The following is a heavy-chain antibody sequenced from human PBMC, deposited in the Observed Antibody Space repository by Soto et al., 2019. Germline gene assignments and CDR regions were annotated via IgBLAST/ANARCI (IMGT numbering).Heavy chain of an antibody. CDR2: ISSTTNYI. Sequence: GGSLRLSCAASGFTFSRYSMNWVRQAPGKGLEWVSSISSTTNYIYYADSMKGRFTVSRGNAKNSVYLDMNSLSAEDTAVYYCARESEDLTSNFDYWGQGTLVTVSS. CDR1: GFTFSRYS. CDR3: ARESEDLTSNFDY. V-gene: IGHV3-21*01. J-gene: IGHJ4*02.